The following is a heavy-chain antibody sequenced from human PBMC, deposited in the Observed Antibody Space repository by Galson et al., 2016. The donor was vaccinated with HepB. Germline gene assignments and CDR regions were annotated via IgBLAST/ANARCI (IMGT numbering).Heavy chain of an antibody. V-gene: IGHV3-33*01. Sequence: SLRLSCAASGFTFATYGIHWVRQAPGKGLEWVAMMSFDGNNKYYADSVKGRFTIYRDNSQNTLYLQMNSLRAEDTAVYICVRGDPDCTGTSCYGAWPFNYWGQGTLVTVSS. D-gene: IGHD2-2*01. CDR3: VRGDPDCTGTSCYGAWPFNY. CDR1: GFTFATYG. J-gene: IGHJ4*02. CDR2: MSFDGNNK.